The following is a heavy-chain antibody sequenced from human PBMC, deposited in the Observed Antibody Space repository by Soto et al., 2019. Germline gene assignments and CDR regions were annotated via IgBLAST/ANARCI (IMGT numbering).Heavy chain of an antibody. CDR1: GFTVSSNY. CDR2: IYSGGST. D-gene: IGHD2-15*01. Sequence: PGGSLRLSCAASGFTVSSNYMSWVRQAPGKGLEWVSVIYSGGSTYYADSVKGRFTISRDNSKNTLYLQMNSLRAEDTAVYYCARVSPVVVVAGPPSYYFDYWGQGT. CDR3: ARVSPVVVVAGPPSYYFDY. V-gene: IGHV3-66*01. J-gene: IGHJ4*02.